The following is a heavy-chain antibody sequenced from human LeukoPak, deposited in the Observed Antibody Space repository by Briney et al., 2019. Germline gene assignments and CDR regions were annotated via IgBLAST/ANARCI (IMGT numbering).Heavy chain of an antibody. Sequence: PGGSLKLSCAASGFTFSSYGMHWVRQAPGKGLEWVAFIRYDGSNKYYADSVKGRFTISRDNSKNTLYLQMNSLRAEDTAVYYCAGRYYDSSGYQPLFDYWGQGTLVTVSS. CDR2: IRYDGSNK. CDR3: AGRYYDSSGYQPLFDY. V-gene: IGHV3-30*02. D-gene: IGHD3-22*01. CDR1: GFTFSSYG. J-gene: IGHJ4*02.